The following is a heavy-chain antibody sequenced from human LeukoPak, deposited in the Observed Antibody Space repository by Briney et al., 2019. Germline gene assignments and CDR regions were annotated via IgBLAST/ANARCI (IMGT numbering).Heavy chain of an antibody. D-gene: IGHD2-2*01. CDR2: IYHSGST. CDR3: ARGPHCSSTSCYGYYYYGMDV. J-gene: IGHJ6*02. CDR1: GGSISSGGYS. V-gene: IGHV4-30-2*01. Sequence: TLSLTCAVSGGSISSGGYSWSWIRQPPGKGLEWIGYIYHSGSTYYNPSLKSRVTISVDRSKNQFSLKLSSVTAADTAVYYCARGPHCSSTSCYGYYYYGMDVWGQGTTVTVSS.